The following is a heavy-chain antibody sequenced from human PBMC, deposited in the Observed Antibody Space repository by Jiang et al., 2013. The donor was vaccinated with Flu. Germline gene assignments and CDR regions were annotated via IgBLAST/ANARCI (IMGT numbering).Heavy chain of an antibody. CDR1: GYSITNGFY. CDR2: IYHSGST. CDR3: ARTFGSGASYRSFDL. Sequence: GPGLVKPSETLSLTCTVSGYSITNGFYWGWIRQPPGKGLEWIGNIYHSGSTHQHPSLKSRVTMSVDTSKNQFSLRLTSVTAADAAVYYCARTFGSGASYRSFDLWGQGTMVTVSS. D-gene: IGHD3-10*01. J-gene: IGHJ3*01. V-gene: IGHV4-38-2*02.